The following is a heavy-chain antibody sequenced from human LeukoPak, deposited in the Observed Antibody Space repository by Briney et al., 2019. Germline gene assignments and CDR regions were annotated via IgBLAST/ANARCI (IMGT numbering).Heavy chain of an antibody. CDR2: ISWNSGSI. CDR3: AKGYDFWSGYLDY. V-gene: IGHV3-9*01. D-gene: IGHD3-3*01. Sequence: GGSLRLSCAASGFTFDDYAMHWVRQAPGKGLEWVSGISWNSGSIGYADSVKGRFTISRDNAKNSLYLQMNSLRAEDTALCYCAKGYDFWSGYLDYWGQGTLVTVSS. CDR1: GFTFDDYA. J-gene: IGHJ4*02.